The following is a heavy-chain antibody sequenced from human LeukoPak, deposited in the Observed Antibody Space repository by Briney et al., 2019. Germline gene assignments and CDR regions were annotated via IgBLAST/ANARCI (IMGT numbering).Heavy chain of an antibody. V-gene: IGHV4-34*01. CDR1: GGSFSGYY. CDR2: INHSGST. Sequence: SEILSLTCAVYGGSFSGYYASWIRKPPGKGLEWIGEINHSGSTNYNPSLKSRVTISVDTSKNQFSLKLSSVTAADTAVYYCARVPGKKARFDYWGQGTLVTVSS. D-gene: IGHD3-10*01. CDR3: ARVPGKKARFDY. J-gene: IGHJ4*02.